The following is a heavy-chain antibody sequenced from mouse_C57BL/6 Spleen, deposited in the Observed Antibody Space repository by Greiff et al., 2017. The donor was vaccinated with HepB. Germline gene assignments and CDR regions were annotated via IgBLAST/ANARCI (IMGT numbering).Heavy chain of an antibody. CDR3: ARHAEYGSGRRYFDV. CDR2: ISSGGSYT. D-gene: IGHD1-1*01. V-gene: IGHV5-6*02. J-gene: IGHJ1*03. CDR1: GFTFSSYC. Sequence: DVKLVESGGDLVKPGGSLKLSCAASGFTFSSYCMSWVRQTPDKRLEWVATISSGGSYTYCPDSVKGRFTISRDNAKNTLYLQMSRLKSGDTAMYYCARHAEYGSGRRYFDVWGTGTTVTVSS.